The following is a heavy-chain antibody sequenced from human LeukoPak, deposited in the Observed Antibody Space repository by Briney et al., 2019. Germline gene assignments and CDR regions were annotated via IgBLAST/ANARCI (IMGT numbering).Heavy chain of an antibody. CDR3: AKDMGGRLGP. Sequence: GGSLRLSCAATGFTISSSATTWVRQAPGKGLDWVSTITRTGSNTFYADSVKGRFTISRDNSNNTLCLQMNSLKVEDTAIYFCAKDMGGRLGPWGQGTLVTVSS. CDR2: ITRTGSNT. CDR1: GFTISSSA. J-gene: IGHJ5*02. D-gene: IGHD1-26*01. V-gene: IGHV3-23*01.